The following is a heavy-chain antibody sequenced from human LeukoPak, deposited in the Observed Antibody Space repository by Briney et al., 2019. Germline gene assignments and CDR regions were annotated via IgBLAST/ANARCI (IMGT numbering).Heavy chain of an antibody. J-gene: IGHJ4*02. Sequence: SETLSLTCTVSGGSISSGSYYWSWIRQPAGKGLEWIGRIYTSGSTNYNPSLKSRVTISVDTSKNQFSLRLSSVTAADTAVYYCARWVFHSDGDNYFDYWGQGTLVTVSS. CDR3: ARWVFHSDGDNYFDY. D-gene: IGHD5-18*01. CDR2: IYTSGST. CDR1: GGSISSGSYY. V-gene: IGHV4-61*02.